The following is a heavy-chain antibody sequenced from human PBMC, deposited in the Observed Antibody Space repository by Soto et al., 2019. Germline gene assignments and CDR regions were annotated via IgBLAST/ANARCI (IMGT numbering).Heavy chain of an antibody. D-gene: IGHD2-15*01. Sequence: QVQLGESGGGVVQPGTSLRLSCAASGYIFSNYGMHWVRQAPGKGLEWVALISFDGKNRNYADSVKGRFTIYRDNPKNTLYREMNSLRPEDTAFYYCAKRGGVVGGSEHPFFEYWGQGTLVTVSS. CDR3: AKRGGVVGGSEHPFFEY. J-gene: IGHJ4*02. CDR1: GYIFSNYG. CDR2: ISFDGKNR. V-gene: IGHV3-30*18.